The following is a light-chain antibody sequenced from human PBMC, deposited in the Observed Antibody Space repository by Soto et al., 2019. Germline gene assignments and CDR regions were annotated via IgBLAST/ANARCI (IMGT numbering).Light chain of an antibody. Sequence: QSVLTQPPSASGTPGQRVTISCSGSSSNIGSNYVYWYQQLPGTAPKLLIYRNNQRPSGVPDRFSGSKSGTSASLAISGLRSEDEADYYCAAWDDGLSWVFGGGTKLTVL. CDR3: AAWDDGLSWV. J-gene: IGLJ2*01. V-gene: IGLV1-47*01. CDR2: RNN. CDR1: SSNIGSNY.